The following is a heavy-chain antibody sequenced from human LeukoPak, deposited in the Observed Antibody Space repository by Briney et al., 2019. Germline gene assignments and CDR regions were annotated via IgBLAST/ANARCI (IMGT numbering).Heavy chain of an antibody. V-gene: IGHV3-21*01. CDR1: GFTFSSYD. CDR3: ARGTLGAWGW. D-gene: IGHD6-19*01. Sequence: GGSLRLSCAASGFTFSSYDMNWVRQAPGKGLEWVSSISSSSNYIHYADSVKGRFTVSRDNAKNSLYLQMNSLRAEDTAVYFCARGTLGAWGWWGQGTLVTVSS. CDR2: ISSSSNYI. J-gene: IGHJ4*02.